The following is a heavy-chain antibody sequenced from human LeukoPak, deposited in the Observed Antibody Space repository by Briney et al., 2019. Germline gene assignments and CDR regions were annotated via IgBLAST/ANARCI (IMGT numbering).Heavy chain of an antibody. CDR3: ARDRGSGWSHYYYMGV. J-gene: IGHJ6*03. Sequence: SETLSLTCAVYGGSFSGYYWSWIRQPPGKGLEWIGEINHSGSTNYNPSLKSRVTISVDTSKNQFSLKLSSVTAADTAVYYCARDRGSGWSHYYYMGVWGKGTTVTVSS. D-gene: IGHD6-19*01. CDR1: GGSFSGYY. V-gene: IGHV4-34*01. CDR2: INHSGST.